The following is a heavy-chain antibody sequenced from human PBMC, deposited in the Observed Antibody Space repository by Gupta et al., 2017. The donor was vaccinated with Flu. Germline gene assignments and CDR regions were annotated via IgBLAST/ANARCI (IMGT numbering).Heavy chain of an antibody. V-gene: IGHV1-69*01. D-gene: IGHD3-10*01. CDR3: ARGSYMVRGVINYYYYYGMDV. CDR1: GGTFSSYA. CDR2: IIPIFGTA. Sequence: QVQLVQSGAEVKKPGSSVKVSCKASGGTFSSYAISWVRQAPGQGLEWMGGIIPIFGTANYAQKFQGRVTITADESTSTAYMELSSLRSEDTAVYYCARGSYMVRGVINYYYYYGMDVWGQGTTVTGSS. J-gene: IGHJ6*02.